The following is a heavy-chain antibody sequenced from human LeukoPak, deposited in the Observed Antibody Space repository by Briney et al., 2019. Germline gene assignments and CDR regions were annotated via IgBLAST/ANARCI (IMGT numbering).Heavy chain of an antibody. J-gene: IGHJ4*02. V-gene: IGHV4-39*01. CDR1: GGSISSSSYY. CDR3: ASYNSGGYDVSDY. D-gene: IGHD6-19*01. Sequence: SETVSLTCTVSGGSISSSSYYWGWIRQTPGKGLEWIGSIYYSGSTYYNPSLEGRVTIPADTSRNKFSLNLRSVTAADTAVYYCASYNSGGYDVSDYWGQGTLVTVSS. CDR2: IYYSGST.